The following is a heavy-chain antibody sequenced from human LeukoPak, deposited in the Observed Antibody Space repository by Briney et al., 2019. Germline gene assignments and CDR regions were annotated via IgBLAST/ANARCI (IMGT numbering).Heavy chain of an antibody. CDR1: RFTFSSYG. D-gene: IGHD3-9*01. CDR2: IRYDGSNK. V-gene: IGHV3-30*02. CDR3: AKGSPYFDWLSN. J-gene: IGHJ4*02. Sequence: GGSLRLSCAASRFTFSSYGMHWVRQAPGKGLEWVAFIRYDGSNKYYADSVKGRFTISRDNSKNTLYLQMNSLRAEDTAVYYCAKGSPYFDWLSNWGQGTLVTVSS.